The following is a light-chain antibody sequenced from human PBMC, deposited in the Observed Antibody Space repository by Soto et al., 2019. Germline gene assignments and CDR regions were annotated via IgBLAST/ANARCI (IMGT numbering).Light chain of an antibody. Sequence: QSVLPQPRSVSVSPGQSVTISCTGTNSDVGRYNFVSWYQQLPGKAPKLLISAVSQRPSGVPDRFSGSKSGNTASLTISGLQADDEADYFCYSYTASDIWVFGGGTNVTV. CDR1: NSDVGRYNF. J-gene: IGLJ3*02. CDR2: AVS. CDR3: YSYTASDIWV. V-gene: IGLV2-11*01.